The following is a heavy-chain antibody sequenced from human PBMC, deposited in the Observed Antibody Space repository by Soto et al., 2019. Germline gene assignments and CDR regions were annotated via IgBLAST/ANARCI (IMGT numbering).Heavy chain of an antibody. Sequence: SETLSLTCTVSGGSISSYYWSWIRQPPGKELEWIGYIYYSGSTNYNPSLKSRVTISVDTSKNQFSLKLSSVTAADTAVYYCARFGGYSSGWYNWFDPWGQGTLVTVSS. V-gene: IGHV4-59*01. CDR2: IYYSGST. CDR1: GGSISSYY. D-gene: IGHD6-19*01. J-gene: IGHJ5*02. CDR3: ARFGGYSSGWYNWFDP.